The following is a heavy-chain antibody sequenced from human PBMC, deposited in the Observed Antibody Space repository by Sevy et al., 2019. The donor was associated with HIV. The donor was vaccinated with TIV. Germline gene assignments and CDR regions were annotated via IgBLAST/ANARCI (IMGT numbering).Heavy chain of an antibody. V-gene: IGHV1-24*01. D-gene: IGHD3-22*01. J-gene: IGHJ4*02. Sequence: ASVKVSCQVSGYTLTELSMHWVRQAPGKGLEWMGSFDPEDGETIYAQKFQGRVTMTDDTSTDTAYKELSSLRSEDTAVYYCATSRDYYERSGSNFDFWGQGTLVTVSS. CDR2: FDPEDGET. CDR3: ATSRDYYERSGSNFDF. CDR1: GYTLTELS.